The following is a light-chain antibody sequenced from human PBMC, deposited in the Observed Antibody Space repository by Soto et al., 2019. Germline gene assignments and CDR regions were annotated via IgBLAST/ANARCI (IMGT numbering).Light chain of an antibody. Sequence: DIQMTQSPSSLSASVGDRVTITCRASQSISSYLNWYQQKPGKAPKLLIYAASSLQSGVPSRFSGSGSGTDFTLTIHSLQAEDVAVYYCQQYYTFPLTFGGGTKVDIK. CDR1: QSISSY. CDR2: AAS. V-gene: IGKV1-39*01. J-gene: IGKJ4*01. CDR3: QQYYTFPLT.